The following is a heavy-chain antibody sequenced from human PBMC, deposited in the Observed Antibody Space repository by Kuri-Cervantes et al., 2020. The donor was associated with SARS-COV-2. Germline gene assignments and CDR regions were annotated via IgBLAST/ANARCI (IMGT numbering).Heavy chain of an antibody. D-gene: IGHD6-19*01. CDR3: ARLGSGWPGIDF. V-gene: IGHV3-23*01. CDR2: ISSRGDST. J-gene: IGHJ4*02. Sequence: GGSLRLSCAASGFTFSSYAMGWVRQAPGKGLEWVSSISSRGDSTYYADSVRGRFTISRDNSKNTLYLQMNSLRADDTAVYYCARLGSGWPGIDFWGQGTLVTVSS. CDR1: GFTFSSYA.